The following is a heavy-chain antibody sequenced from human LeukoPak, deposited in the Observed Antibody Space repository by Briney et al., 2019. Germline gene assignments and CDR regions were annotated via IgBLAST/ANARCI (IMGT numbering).Heavy chain of an antibody. D-gene: IGHD2-2*01. J-gene: IGHJ3*02. V-gene: IGHV4-30-2*01. CDR3: ARYCSSTSCYDDAFDI. CDR1: GGSISSGGYS. CDR2: IYHSGST. Sequence: PSETLSLTCAVSGGSISSGGYSWSWIRQPPGKGLEWIGYIYHSGSTYYNPSLKSRVTISVDRSKNQFSLKLSSVTAADTAVYYCARYCSSTSCYDDAFDIWGQGTMVTVSS.